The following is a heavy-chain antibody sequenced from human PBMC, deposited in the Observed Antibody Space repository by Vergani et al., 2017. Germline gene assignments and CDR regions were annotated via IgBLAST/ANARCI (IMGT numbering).Heavy chain of an antibody. D-gene: IGHD6-13*01. CDR3: AGQQLVGYYFDY. Sequence: QLQLQESGPRLVKPSETLCLTCSLSGMSISNNNYYWGWIRQPPGKGLEWIGSIYHSGSTYYNPSLKSRVTISVDTSKNQFSLKLSSVTAADTAVYYCAGQQLVGYYFDYWGQGTLVTVSS. CDR2: IYHSGST. V-gene: IGHV4-39*07. CDR1: GMSISNNNYY. J-gene: IGHJ4*02.